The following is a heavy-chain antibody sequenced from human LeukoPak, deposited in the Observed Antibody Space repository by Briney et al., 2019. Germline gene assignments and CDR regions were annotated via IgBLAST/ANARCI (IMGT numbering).Heavy chain of an antibody. J-gene: IGHJ5*02. Sequence: SETLSLTRAVYGGSFSGYYWSWIRQPPGKGLEWIGEINHSGSTNYNPSLKSRVTISVDTSKNQFSLKLSSVTAADTAVYYCARGVSGSGSKVNWFNPWGQGTLVTVSS. D-gene: IGHD3-10*01. CDR1: GGSFSGYY. CDR3: ARGVSGSGSKVNWFNP. CDR2: INHSGST. V-gene: IGHV4-34*01.